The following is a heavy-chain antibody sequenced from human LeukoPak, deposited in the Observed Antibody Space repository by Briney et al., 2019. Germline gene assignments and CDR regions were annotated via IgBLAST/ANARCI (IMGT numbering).Heavy chain of an antibody. Sequence: GGSLRLSCAASGFPFSTYCMHWVRQAPGKGPMWVSRICPDGTVTNYADSVKARFIISRDNARNTVYLQMNSLRVEDTAVYYCVRDFRSADYWGQGTLVTVSS. CDR3: VRDFRSADY. J-gene: IGHJ4*02. CDR2: ICPDGTVT. CDR1: GFPFSTYC. V-gene: IGHV3-74*01.